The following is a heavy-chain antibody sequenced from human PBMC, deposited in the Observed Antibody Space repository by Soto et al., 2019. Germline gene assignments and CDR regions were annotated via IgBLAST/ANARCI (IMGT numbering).Heavy chain of an antibody. CDR3: ASEAGTPNSSDHYYYYMDV. CDR2: INPSGGST. Sequence: ASAKVSCKASGYTFTSYYLHWVRQAPGQGLEWMGIINPSGGSTSYAQKFQGRVTMTRDTSTSTVYMELSSLRSEDTAVYYCASEAGTPNSSDHYYYYMDVWGKGTTVTVSS. J-gene: IGHJ6*03. CDR1: GYTFTSYY. D-gene: IGHD6-19*01. V-gene: IGHV1-46*03.